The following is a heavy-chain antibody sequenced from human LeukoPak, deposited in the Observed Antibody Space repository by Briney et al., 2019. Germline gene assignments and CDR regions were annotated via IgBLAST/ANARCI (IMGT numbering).Heavy chain of an antibody. V-gene: IGHV4-59*08. D-gene: IGHD6-13*01. CDR1: GGSISSYH. J-gene: IGHJ4*02. Sequence: SETLSLICTVSGGSISSYHWSWIRQPPGKGLEWIGYFIYSGNINYNPSLKSRVTISVDTSKNQFSLKLSSVTAADTAVYYCARSMVLIAAAGKGFDYWGQGTLVTVSS. CDR2: FIYSGNI. CDR3: ARSMVLIAAAGKGFDY.